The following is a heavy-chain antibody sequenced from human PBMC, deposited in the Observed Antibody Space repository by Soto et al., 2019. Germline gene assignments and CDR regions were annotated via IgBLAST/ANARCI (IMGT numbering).Heavy chain of an antibody. CDR1: GGSFSGYY. V-gene: IGHV4-34*01. Sequence: PSETLSLTCAVYGGSFSGYYWSWIRQPPGKGLEWIGEINHSGSTNYNPSLKSRVTISVDTSKNQFSLKLSSVTAADTAVYYCARGPSTMVRGVTYGKDVWGQGTTVTASS. D-gene: IGHD3-10*01. CDR2: INHSGST. CDR3: ARGPSTMVRGVTYGKDV. J-gene: IGHJ6*01.